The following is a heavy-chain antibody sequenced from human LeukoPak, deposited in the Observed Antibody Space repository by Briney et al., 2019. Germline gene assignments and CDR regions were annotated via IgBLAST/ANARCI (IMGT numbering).Heavy chain of an antibody. CDR1: GFTVSSNY. CDR3: ARGNPVDTAILDY. CDR2: IYSGGST. Sequence: PGGSLRLSCAASGFTVSSNYMSWVRQAPGKGLEWVSVIYSGGSTYYADSVKGRFTITRDNSKNTLYLQMNSLRAKDTAVYYCARGNPVDTAILDYWGQGTLVTVSS. V-gene: IGHV3-53*01. J-gene: IGHJ4*02. D-gene: IGHD5-18*01.